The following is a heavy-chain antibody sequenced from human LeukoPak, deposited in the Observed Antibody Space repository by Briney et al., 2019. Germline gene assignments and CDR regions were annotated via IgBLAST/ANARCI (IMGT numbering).Heavy chain of an antibody. CDR1: GYSITIGFY. V-gene: IGHV4-38-2*02. CDR3: ATGLALH. J-gene: IGHJ4*02. Sequence: SETLSLTCSVSGYSITIGFYWGWVRPPPGKGLEWIGSIYHSGSTYYNPSLKSRVTISVDTSKNQFSLKLSSVTAADTAVYYCATGLALHWGQGTLVTVSS. CDR2: IYHSGST. D-gene: IGHD2-15*01.